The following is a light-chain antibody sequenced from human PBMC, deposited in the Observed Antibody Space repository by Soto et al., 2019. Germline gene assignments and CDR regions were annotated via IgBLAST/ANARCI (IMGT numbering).Light chain of an antibody. V-gene: IGKV4-1*01. CDR1: QSVLSSSNNKNC. J-gene: IGKJ4*01. Sequence: DIVMTQSPDSLAVSLGERATINCKSSQSVLSSSNNKNCLAWYQQKPGQPPKLVIFWASTRESGVPDRFSGSVSGTDFSLTISSLQAEDVAVYYCQHYYGSPPACGGGPKVLIK. CDR2: WAS. CDR3: QHYYGSPPA.